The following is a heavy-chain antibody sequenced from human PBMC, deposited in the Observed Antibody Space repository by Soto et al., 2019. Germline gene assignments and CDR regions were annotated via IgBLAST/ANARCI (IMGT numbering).Heavy chain of an antibody. D-gene: IGHD5-12*01. CDR3: ARGSGYGGLDY. CDR1: GFTFSSYA. J-gene: IGHJ4*02. Sequence: GGSLRLSCAASGFTFSSYAMHWVRQAPGKGLEWVAVISYDGSNKYYADSVKGRFTISRDNSKNTLYLQMNSLRAEDTAVYYCARGSGYGGLDYWGQGTLVTVSS. V-gene: IGHV3-30-3*01. CDR2: ISYDGSNK.